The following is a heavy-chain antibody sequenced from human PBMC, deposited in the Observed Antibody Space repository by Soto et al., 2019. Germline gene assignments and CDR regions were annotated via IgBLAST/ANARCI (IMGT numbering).Heavy chain of an antibody. J-gene: IGHJ4*02. Sequence: SETLSLTCTVSGASVSSGGYYWSWIRQHPGMGIEWIGYMYYSGTTYYNPTLKSRVDISIDTSKNQFSLKLTSLTAADTAVSYCAGRDRWSNLFHYWGQGTLVTVYS. CDR3: AGRDRWSNLFHY. CDR1: GASVSSGGYY. D-gene: IGHD2-15*01. V-gene: IGHV4-31*03. CDR2: MYYSGTT.